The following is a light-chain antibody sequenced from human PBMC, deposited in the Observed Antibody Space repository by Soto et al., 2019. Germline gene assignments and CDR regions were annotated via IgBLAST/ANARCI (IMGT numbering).Light chain of an antibody. J-gene: IGKJ1*01. V-gene: IGKV1-39*01. Sequence: DIQMTQSPSSLSASVGDRVTITCRASQSISSYLNWYQQKPGKAPKLLIYAASSLQSGVPSRFSGCGSGTDFTLTIRSLQPEDFATYYCQQSYSTPPTFGQGTKVEIK. CDR2: AAS. CDR3: QQSYSTPPT. CDR1: QSISSY.